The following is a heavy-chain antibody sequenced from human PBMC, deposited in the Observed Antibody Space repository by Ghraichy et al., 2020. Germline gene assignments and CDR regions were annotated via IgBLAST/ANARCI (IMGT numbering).Heavy chain of an antibody. Sequence: LSLTCAASGFTFSSYGMHWVRQAPGKGLEWVAVISYDGSNKYYADSVKGRFTISRDNSKNTLYLQMNSLRAEDTAVYYCAKESGGTSSSSLVGWFDPWGQGTLVTVSS. V-gene: IGHV3-30*18. CDR3: AKESGGTSSSSLVGWFDP. CDR2: ISYDGSNK. J-gene: IGHJ5*02. CDR1: GFTFSSYG. D-gene: IGHD6-6*01.